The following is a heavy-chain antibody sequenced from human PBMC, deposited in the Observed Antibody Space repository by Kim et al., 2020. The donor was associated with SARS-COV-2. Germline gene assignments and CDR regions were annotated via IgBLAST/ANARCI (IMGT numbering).Heavy chain of an antibody. Sequence: SETLSLTCAVSGGSISSSNWWSWVRQPPGKGLEWIGEIYHSGSTNYNPSLKSRVTISVDKSKNQFSLKLSSVTAADTAVYYCARRIVGATTSRFDYWGQGTLVTVSS. J-gene: IGHJ4*02. CDR1: GGSISSSNW. D-gene: IGHD1-26*01. V-gene: IGHV4-4*02. CDR2: IYHSGST. CDR3: ARRIVGATTSRFDY.